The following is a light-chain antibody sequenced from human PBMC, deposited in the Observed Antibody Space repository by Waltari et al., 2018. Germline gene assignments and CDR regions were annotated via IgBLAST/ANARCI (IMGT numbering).Light chain of an antibody. CDR2: DAY. J-gene: IGKJ4*01. CDR1: EDMTKY. Sequence: DIQMTQSPSSLSASVGDRVTITCQASEDMTKYLNWYQHKPGRVPDLLIYDAYTLESGVPSRFRGSGSGRHFTLSITNLQPEDVATYYCQQYESHPLTFGGGTKVEIK. CDR3: QQYESHPLT. V-gene: IGKV1-33*01.